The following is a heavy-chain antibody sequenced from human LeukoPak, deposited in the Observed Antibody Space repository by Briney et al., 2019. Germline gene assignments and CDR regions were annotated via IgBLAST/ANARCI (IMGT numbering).Heavy chain of an antibody. V-gene: IGHV4-39*01. CDR1: GGSISSSGYY. D-gene: IGHD3-22*01. CDR2: MSYSGST. Sequence: SETLSLTCTVSGGSISSSGYYWGWIRRPPGKGLECIGIMSYSGSTYYNPSLKSRVTMSVDTSENHFSLKLSSVTAADTAVYYCARQIYYDRSGYFYFNWGQGTLVTVSS. CDR3: ARQIYYDRSGYFYFN. J-gene: IGHJ4*02.